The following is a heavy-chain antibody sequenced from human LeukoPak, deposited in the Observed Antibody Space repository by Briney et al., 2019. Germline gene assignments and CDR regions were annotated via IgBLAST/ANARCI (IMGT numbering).Heavy chain of an antibody. D-gene: IGHD1-7*01. V-gene: IGHV3-74*01. CDR3: AKDHAGTTYYYYMDV. J-gene: IGHJ6*03. CDR1: GFTFSSDW. CDR2: ISTDGSST. Sequence: QPGGSLRLSCAASGFTFSSDWMHWVRHAPGKGLVWVSRISTDGSSTYSADSVKGRFTISRDNTKNTLYLQMNSLRAEDTAVYYCAKDHAGTTYYYYMDVWGKGTTVTVSS.